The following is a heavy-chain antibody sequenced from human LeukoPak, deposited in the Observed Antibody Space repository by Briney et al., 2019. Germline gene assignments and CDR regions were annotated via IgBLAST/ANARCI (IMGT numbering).Heavy chain of an antibody. D-gene: IGHD3-10*01. J-gene: IGHJ4*02. Sequence: ASVKVSCKASGYTFTDYYLHWVRQAPGQGLEWMGWINPNSGGTNYAQKFQGRVTMTRDTSITTAYMELSSLRSEDTAVYYCARDSKSALDYYGSGSYESLDYWGQGTLVTVSS. V-gene: IGHV1-2*02. CDR2: INPNSGGT. CDR3: ARDSKSALDYYGSGSYESLDY. CDR1: GYTFTDYY.